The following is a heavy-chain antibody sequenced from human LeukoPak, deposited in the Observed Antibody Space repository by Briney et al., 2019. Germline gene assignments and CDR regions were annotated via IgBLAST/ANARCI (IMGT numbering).Heavy chain of an antibody. Sequence: ASVKVSCKASGGTFSSYAISWVRQAPGQGLEWMGRIIPILGIANYAQKFQGRVTITADKSTSTAYMELSSLRSEDTAVYYCARAHLGYMVRGVIKGWFDSWGQGTLVTVSS. V-gene: IGHV1-69*04. CDR3: ARAHLGYMVRGVIKGWFDS. D-gene: IGHD3-10*01. J-gene: IGHJ5*01. CDR1: GGTFSSYA. CDR2: IIPILGIA.